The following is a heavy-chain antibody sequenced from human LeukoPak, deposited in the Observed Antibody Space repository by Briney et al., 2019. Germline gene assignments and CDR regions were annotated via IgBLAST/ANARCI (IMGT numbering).Heavy chain of an antibody. V-gene: IGHV4-61*05. CDR3: ARGIVAGKRIQLWDY. J-gene: IGHJ4*02. CDR2: IYYSGST. Sequence: SETLSLTCTVSGGSISTSSYYWGWIRQPPGKGLEWIGYIYYSGSTNYNPSLKSRVTISVDTSKNQFSLKLSSVTAADTAVYYCARGIVAGKRIQLWDYWGQGTLVTVSS. CDR1: GGSISTSSYY. D-gene: IGHD5-18*01.